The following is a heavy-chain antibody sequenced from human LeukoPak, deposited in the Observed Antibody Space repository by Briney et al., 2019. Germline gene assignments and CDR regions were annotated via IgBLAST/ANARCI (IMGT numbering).Heavy chain of an antibody. CDR1: GGSFSGYY. J-gene: IGHJ4*02. CDR3: ARVSNTMVRGVITL. Sequence: SETLSLTCAVYGGSFSGYYWSWIRQPPGKGLEWIGEINHSGSTNYNPSLKSRVTISVDTSKNQFSLKLSSVTAADTAVYYCARVSNTMVRGVITLWGQGTLVTVSS. CDR2: INHSGST. V-gene: IGHV4-34*01. D-gene: IGHD3-10*01.